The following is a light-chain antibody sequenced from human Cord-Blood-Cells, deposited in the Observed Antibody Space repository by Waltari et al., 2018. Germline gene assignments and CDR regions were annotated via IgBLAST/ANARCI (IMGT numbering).Light chain of an antibody. Sequence: DIVMTQSPDSLAVSLGERAPINCKSRQSVLYSSNNKNYLASYQQKPGQPPKLLIYGASTRESGVPDRFSGSGSGTDFTLTIRSLQAEDVAVYYCQQYYSSPFTFGGGTKVEIK. V-gene: IGKV4-1*01. CDR2: GAS. CDR1: QSVLYSSNNKNY. CDR3: QQYYSSPFT. J-gene: IGKJ4*01.